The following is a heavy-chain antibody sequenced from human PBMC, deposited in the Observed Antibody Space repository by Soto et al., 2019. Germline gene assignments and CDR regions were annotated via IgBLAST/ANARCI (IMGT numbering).Heavy chain of an antibody. Sequence: TGGSLRLSCAASGFTVSSNYMSWVRQAPGKGLEWVSVIYSGGSTYYADSVKGRFTISRDNSKNTLYLQMNSLRAEDTAVYYCAREVEMATFNFDYWGQGTLVTVSS. CDR1: GFTVSSNY. J-gene: IGHJ4*02. V-gene: IGHV3-53*01. D-gene: IGHD5-12*01. CDR2: IYSGGST. CDR3: AREVEMATFNFDY.